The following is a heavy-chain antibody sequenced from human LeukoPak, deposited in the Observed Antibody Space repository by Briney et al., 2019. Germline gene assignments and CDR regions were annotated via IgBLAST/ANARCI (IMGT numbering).Heavy chain of an antibody. CDR2: LIPIFGTA. CDR3: ARDHQLYYYDSSGYRLSV. V-gene: IGHV1-69*05. CDR1: GRTFSSYS. J-gene: IGHJ4*02. D-gene: IGHD3-22*01. Sequence: SVKVACNAAGRTFSSYSISCVRPATVQGQDRLGGLIPIFGTANYAQKFQGRVTITTDESTSTAYMELSSLRSEDTAVYYCARDHQLYYYDSSGYRLSVWGQGTLVTVSS.